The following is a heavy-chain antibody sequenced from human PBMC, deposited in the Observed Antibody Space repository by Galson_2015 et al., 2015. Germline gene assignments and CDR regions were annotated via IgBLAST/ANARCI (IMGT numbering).Heavy chain of an antibody. CDR3: ARFGFGELLSY. Sequence: RQAPGQGLEWMGWISANTGDTNYAQRLQGRVAMTTDTSTSTAYMELRSLTSDDTAVYYCARFGFGELLSYWGQGALVTVSS. V-gene: IGHV1-18*01. D-gene: IGHD3-10*01. CDR2: ISANTGDT. J-gene: IGHJ4*02.